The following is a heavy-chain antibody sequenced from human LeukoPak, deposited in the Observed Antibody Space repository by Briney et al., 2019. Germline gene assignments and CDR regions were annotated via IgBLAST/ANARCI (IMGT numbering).Heavy chain of an antibody. CDR1: GYTFTSYG. V-gene: IGHV1-18*01. CDR3: AGALPYDSSGYHYYYYYYMDV. J-gene: IGHJ6*03. CDR2: ISAYNGNT. Sequence: ASVKVSCKASGYTFTSYGISWVRQAPGQGLEWMGWISAYNGNTNYAQKLQGRVTMTTDTSTSTAYMELRSLRSDDTAVYYCAGALPYDSSGYHYYYYYYMDVWGKGTTVTVSS. D-gene: IGHD3-22*01.